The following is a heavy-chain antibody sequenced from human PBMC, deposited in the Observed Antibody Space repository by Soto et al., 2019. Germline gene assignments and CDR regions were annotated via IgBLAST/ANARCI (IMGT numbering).Heavy chain of an antibody. J-gene: IGHJ4*02. CDR2: ISGSGGST. V-gene: IGHV3-23*01. D-gene: IGHD3-3*01. CDR1: GFTFGNYA. Sequence: GGSLRLSCAASGFTFGNYAMTWVRQAPGKGLEWVSGISGSGGSTYYADSVKGRFTISRDNSKNTLYLQMNSLRAEDTAVYYCGKASLLRFLDSSFDYWGQGTLVTVSS. CDR3: GKASLLRFLDSSFDY.